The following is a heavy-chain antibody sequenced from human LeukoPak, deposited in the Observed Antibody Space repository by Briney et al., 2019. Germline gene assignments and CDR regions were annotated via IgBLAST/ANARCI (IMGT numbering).Heavy chain of an antibody. CDR2: IYYSGST. Sequence: SETLSLTCTVSGGSISSYYWSWIRQPPGKGLEWIGYIYYSGSTNYNPSLKSRVTISADTSKNQFSLKLSSVTAADTAVYYCARVSKGDGAFDIWGQGTMVTVSS. CDR1: GGSISSYY. V-gene: IGHV4-59*01. CDR3: ARVSKGDGAFDI. D-gene: IGHD2-21*01. J-gene: IGHJ3*02.